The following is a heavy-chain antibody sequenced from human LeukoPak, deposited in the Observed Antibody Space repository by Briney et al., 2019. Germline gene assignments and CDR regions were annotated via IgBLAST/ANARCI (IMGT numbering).Heavy chain of an antibody. CDR2: NNHSGST. V-gene: IGHV4-34*01. Sequence: PSETLSLPCAVYGGSFSGYYWSWIRQPPGKGLEWIGENNHSGSTNYNPSLKSRVTISVDTSKNQFSLKLSSVTAADTAVYYCARGGKVITIFGAQGRFDPWGQGTLVTVSS. J-gene: IGHJ5*02. D-gene: IGHD3-3*01. CDR3: ARGGKVITIFGAQGRFDP. CDR1: GGSFSGYY.